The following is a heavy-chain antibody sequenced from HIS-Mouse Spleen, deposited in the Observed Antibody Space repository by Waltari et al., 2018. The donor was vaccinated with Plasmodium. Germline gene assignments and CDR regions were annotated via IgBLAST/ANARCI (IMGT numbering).Heavy chain of an antibody. J-gene: IGHJ4*02. CDR3: AKDRYNWNYVDY. V-gene: IGHV3-30*18. CDR1: GFTFSRYG. Sequence: QVQLVESGGGVVQPGRSLRLSCAASGFTFSRYGMHGVRQAPGKGRDWVAVISYDGSNKYYADSVKGRFTISRDNSKNTLYLQMNSLRAEDTAVYYCAKDRYNWNYVDYWGQGTLVTVSS. CDR2: ISYDGSNK. D-gene: IGHD1-20*01.